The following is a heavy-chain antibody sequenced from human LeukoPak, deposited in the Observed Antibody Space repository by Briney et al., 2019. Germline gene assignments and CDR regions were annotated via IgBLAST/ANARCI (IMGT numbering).Heavy chain of an antibody. Sequence: GRSLRLSCVASGFTFSSYAMGWVRQAPGKRPEWVSSLTDSGGTTYYVDSVKGRFTISRDNSKNTLYLHMNSLRAEDTAMYYCAKKRDAFDIWGQGTVVAVSS. V-gene: IGHV3-23*01. CDR3: AKKRDAFDI. CDR2: LTDSGGTT. J-gene: IGHJ3*02. D-gene: IGHD5-24*01. CDR1: GFTFSSYA.